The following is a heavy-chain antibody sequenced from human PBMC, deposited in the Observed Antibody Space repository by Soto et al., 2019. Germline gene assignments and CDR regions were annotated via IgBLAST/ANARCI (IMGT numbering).Heavy chain of an antibody. V-gene: IGHV4-59*12. J-gene: IGHJ5*02. D-gene: IGHD2-2*01. CDR2: IYYIGST. CDR3: ARVPDR. CDR1: GDSISSYY. Sequence: SETLSLTCTVSGDSISSYYWSWIRQPPGKGLEWIGYIYYIGSTNYNPSLKSRVTISVATSKNKFSLKLSSVTAADPAVYYCARVPDRWGQETLVTASS.